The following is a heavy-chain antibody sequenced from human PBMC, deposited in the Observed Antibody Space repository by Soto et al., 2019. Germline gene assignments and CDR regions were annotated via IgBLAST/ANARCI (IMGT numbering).Heavy chain of an antibody. V-gene: IGHV1-69*01. CDR3: ARGDVLRFRFDP. CDR1: GGTFSSYA. J-gene: IGHJ5*02. D-gene: IGHD3-3*01. Sequence: QVQLVQSGAEVKKAGSSVKVSCKASGGTFSSYAISWVRQAPGQGLEWMGGIIPIFGTANYAQTFQGRVTITADESTRTAYMELSSLRSEDTAVYYWARGDVLRFRFDPWGQGTLVTVSS. CDR2: IIPIFGTA.